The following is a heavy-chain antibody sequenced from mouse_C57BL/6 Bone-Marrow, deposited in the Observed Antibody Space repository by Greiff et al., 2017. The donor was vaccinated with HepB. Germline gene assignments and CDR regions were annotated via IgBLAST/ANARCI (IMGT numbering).Heavy chain of an antibody. J-gene: IGHJ2*01. V-gene: IGHV5-6*01. Sequence: EVKLMESGGDLVKPGGSLKLSCAASGFTFSSYGMSWVRQTPDKRLEWVATISSGGSYTYYPDSVKGRFTISRDNAKNTLYLQMSSLKSEDTAMYYCARLYYYGVAGDYWGQGTTLTVSS. CDR3: ARLYYYGVAGDY. CDR1: GFTFSSYG. CDR2: ISSGGSYT. D-gene: IGHD1-1*01.